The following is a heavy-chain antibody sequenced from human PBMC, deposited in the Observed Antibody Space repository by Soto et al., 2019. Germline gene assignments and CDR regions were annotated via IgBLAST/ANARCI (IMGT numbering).Heavy chain of an antibody. CDR1: GFTFSSYS. D-gene: IGHD5-18*01. CDR2: ISSSSSTI. Sequence: EVQLVESGGGLVQPGGSLRLSCAASGFTFSSYSMNWVRQAPGKGLEWVSYISSSSSTIYYADSVKGRFTISRDNAKNSLYLQMNSLRAEDTAVYYCARGTAMKGYGMDVWGQGTTVTVSS. CDR3: ARGTAMKGYGMDV. J-gene: IGHJ6*02. V-gene: IGHV3-48*01.